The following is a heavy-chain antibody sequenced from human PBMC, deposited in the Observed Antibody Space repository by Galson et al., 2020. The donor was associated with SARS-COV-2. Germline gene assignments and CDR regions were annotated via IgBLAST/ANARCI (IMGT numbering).Heavy chain of an antibody. CDR2: IKSKTDGGTT. V-gene: IGHV3-15*01. J-gene: IGHJ4*02. CDR3: TTADDILTGYYIVDFDY. D-gene: IGHD3-9*01. CDR1: GFTFSNDW. Sequence: GGSLRLSCAASGFTFSNDWMSWVRQAPGKGLEWVGRIKSKTDGGTTDYAAPVKGRFTISRDDSKNTLYLQMNSLKTEDTAVYYCTTADDILTGYYIVDFDYWGQGTLVTVSS.